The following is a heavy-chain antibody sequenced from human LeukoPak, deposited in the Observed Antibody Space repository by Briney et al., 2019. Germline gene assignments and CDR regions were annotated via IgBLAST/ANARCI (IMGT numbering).Heavy chain of an antibody. CDR3: ARRALRYCSSTSCPAQYYGVDV. CDR2: IKEEGSEK. J-gene: IGHJ6*04. CDR1: GFIFSSYW. V-gene: IGHV3-7*03. D-gene: IGHD2-2*01. Sequence: PGGSLRLSCAASGFIFSSYWMSWVRQAPGKGLECVANIKEEGSEKYYVDSVKGRFTISRDNAKNSLYLQTNSLRAEDTAVYYCARRALRYCSSTSCPAQYYGVDVWGRGTTVTVSS.